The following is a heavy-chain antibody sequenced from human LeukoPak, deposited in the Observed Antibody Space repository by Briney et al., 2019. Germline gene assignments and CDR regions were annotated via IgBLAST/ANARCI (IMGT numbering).Heavy chain of an antibody. Sequence: PGGSLRLSCAASEFTFSDYYMSWIRQAPGKGLEWVSYISSSGSTIYYADSVKGRFTISRDNAKNSLYLQMNSLRAEDTAVYYCARFNYDFWSGYYITRDYYYYMDVWGKGTTVTVSS. CDR3: ARFNYDFWSGYYITRDYYYYMDV. CDR2: ISSSGSTI. CDR1: EFTFSDYY. D-gene: IGHD3-3*01. V-gene: IGHV3-11*01. J-gene: IGHJ6*03.